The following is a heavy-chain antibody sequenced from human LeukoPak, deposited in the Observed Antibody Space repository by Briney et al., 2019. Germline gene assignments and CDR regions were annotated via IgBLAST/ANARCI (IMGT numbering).Heavy chain of an antibody. CDR1: GYSISSGYY. CDR3: ARVPAALLYYYYYYMDV. D-gene: IGHD2-2*02. CDR2: IYHSGST. J-gene: IGHJ6*03. V-gene: IGHV4-38-2*02. Sequence: SETLSLTCTVSGYSISSGYYWGWIRQPPGKGLEWIGSIYHSGSTYYNPSLKSRVTISVDTSKNQFSLKLSSVTAADTAVYYCARVPAALLYYYYYYMDVWGKGTTVTVSS.